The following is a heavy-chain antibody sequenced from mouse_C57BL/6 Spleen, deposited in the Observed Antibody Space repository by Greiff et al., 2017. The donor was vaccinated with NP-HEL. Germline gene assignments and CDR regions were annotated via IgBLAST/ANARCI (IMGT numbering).Heavy chain of an antibody. CDR2: IYPSDSET. CDR3: ARLGNWDGYFDY. D-gene: IGHD4-1*01. CDR1: GYTFTSYW. V-gene: IGHV1-61*01. Sequence: VQLQQSGAELVRPGSSVKLSCKASGYTFTSYWMDWVKQRPGQGLEWIGNIYPSDSETHYNQKFKDKATLTVDKSSSTAYMQLSSLTSEDSAVYYCARLGNWDGYFDYWGQGTTLTVSS. J-gene: IGHJ2*01.